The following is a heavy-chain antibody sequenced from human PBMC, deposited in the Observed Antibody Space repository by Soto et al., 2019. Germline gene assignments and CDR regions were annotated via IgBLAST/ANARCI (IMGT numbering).Heavy chain of an antibody. J-gene: IGHJ4*03. Sequence: SETLSLTCVVSSYVIESGRHWGWFREPPGKGLEWVGSIYDSGTTYYNPSLRSRVTISADTSKNQFSLSLTSVTAADTAVYYCARSPQYYTPGSSPFDYWGPGTMVTVSS. D-gene: IGHD3-3*01. CDR3: ARSPQYYTPGSSPFDY. CDR2: IYDSGTT. V-gene: IGHV4-38-2*01. CDR1: SYVIESGRH.